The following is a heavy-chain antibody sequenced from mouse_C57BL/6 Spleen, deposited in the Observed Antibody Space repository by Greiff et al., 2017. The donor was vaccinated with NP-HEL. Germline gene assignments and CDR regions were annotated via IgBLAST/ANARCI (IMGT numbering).Heavy chain of an antibody. Sequence: VQLKESGGGLVKPGGSLKLSCAASGFTFSDYGMHWVRQAPEKGLEWVAYISSGSSTIYYADTVKGRFTISRDNAKNTLFLQMTGLRAEDTAMYYCAIATVVATDWYFDVWGTGTTVTVSS. CDR1: GFTFSDYG. V-gene: IGHV5-17*01. CDR2: ISSGSSTI. J-gene: IGHJ1*03. CDR3: AIATVVATDWYFDV. D-gene: IGHD1-1*01.